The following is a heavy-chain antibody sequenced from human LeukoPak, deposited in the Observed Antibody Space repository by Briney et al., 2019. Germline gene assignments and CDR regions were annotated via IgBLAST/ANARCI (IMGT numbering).Heavy chain of an antibody. CDR2: IFYSGST. CDR3: ARGGTNRAFDY. V-gene: IGHV4-59*01. D-gene: IGHD1-14*01. Sequence: SETLSLTFSVSGGSIISYDGRWIRQPPGKGLEWIGYIFYSGSTNYNPSLKSRVTISVDTSKNQFSLKLTSVTAADTAVYYCARGGTNRAFDYWGQGTLVTVSS. CDR1: GGSIISYD. J-gene: IGHJ4*02.